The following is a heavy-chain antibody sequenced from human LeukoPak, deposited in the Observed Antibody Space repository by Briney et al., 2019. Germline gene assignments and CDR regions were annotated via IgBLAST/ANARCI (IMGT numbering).Heavy chain of an antibody. Sequence: GGSLRLSCAASGFTFSNYAMSWVRQAPGKGLEWVAFIRYDGSNKYYADSVKGRFTISRDNSKNTLYLQMNSLRAEDTAVYYCAKDQKLRYFDWLHPDAFDIWGQGTMVTVSS. CDR2: IRYDGSNK. CDR1: GFTFSNYA. J-gene: IGHJ3*02. CDR3: AKDQKLRYFDWLHPDAFDI. V-gene: IGHV3-30*02. D-gene: IGHD3-9*01.